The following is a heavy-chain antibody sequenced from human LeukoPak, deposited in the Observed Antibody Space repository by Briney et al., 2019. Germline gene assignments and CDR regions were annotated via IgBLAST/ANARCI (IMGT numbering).Heavy chain of an antibody. J-gene: IGHJ4*02. Sequence: GGSLRLSCAASGFTFSNYWMSWVRQAPGKGLEWVANIKQDGSEKYYVGSVKGRFTISRDNAKNSLSLQMNSLRAEDTAVYYCARAPAGAGFDYWGQGTLVTVSS. CDR3: ARAPAGAGFDY. CDR2: IKQDGSEK. D-gene: IGHD1-26*01. CDR1: GFTFSNYW. V-gene: IGHV3-7*01.